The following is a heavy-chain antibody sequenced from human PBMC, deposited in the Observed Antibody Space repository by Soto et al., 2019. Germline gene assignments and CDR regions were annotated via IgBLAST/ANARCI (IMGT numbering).Heavy chain of an antibody. D-gene: IGHD2-2*01. J-gene: IGHJ4*02. CDR2: ISSSGSTI. Sequence: GGSLRLSCAASGFTFGSYEMNWVRQAPGKGLEWVSYISSSGSTIYYADSVKGRFTISRDNAKNSLYLQMNSLRAEDTAVYYCARGLQGYCSSTSCYAHFSTYYFDYWGQGTLVTVPS. CDR3: ARGLQGYCSSTSCYAHFSTYYFDY. V-gene: IGHV3-48*03. CDR1: GFTFGSYE.